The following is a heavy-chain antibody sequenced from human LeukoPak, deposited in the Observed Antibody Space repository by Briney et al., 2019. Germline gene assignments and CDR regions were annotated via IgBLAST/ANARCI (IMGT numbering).Heavy chain of an antibody. Sequence: SGGSLRLSCAASGFTFSSYWMSWVRQAPGKGLEWVANIKQDGSEKYYVDSVKGRFTISRDNAKNSLYLQMNSLRAEDTAVYYRARESDYGAFDIWGQGTMVTVSS. D-gene: IGHD3-16*01. CDR3: ARESDYGAFDI. CDR2: IKQDGSEK. CDR1: GFTFSSYW. V-gene: IGHV3-7*01. J-gene: IGHJ3*02.